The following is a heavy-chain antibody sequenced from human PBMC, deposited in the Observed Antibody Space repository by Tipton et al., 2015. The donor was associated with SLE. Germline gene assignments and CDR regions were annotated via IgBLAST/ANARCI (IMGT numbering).Heavy chain of an antibody. CDR2: IYLSGLT. J-gene: IGHJ5*02. CDR3: ARGGPSSKWLDP. V-gene: IGHV4-31*03. Sequence: TLSLTCTVSGHSISSGDYYWSWIRQLPGKGLEWIGYIYLSGLTSYNPSLNSRVTISVDTSKSQFSLKLNSVTAADTAVYYCARGGPSSKWLDPWGRGTQVTVSS. D-gene: IGHD6-6*01. CDR1: GHSISSGDYY.